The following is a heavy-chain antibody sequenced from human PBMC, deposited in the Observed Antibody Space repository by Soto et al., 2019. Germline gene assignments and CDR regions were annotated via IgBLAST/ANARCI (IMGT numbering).Heavy chain of an antibody. CDR2: INAGNGNT. CDR1: GYTFTSYA. D-gene: IGHD6-19*01. Sequence: QVQLVQSGAEEKKPGASVKVSCKASGYTFTSYAMHWVRQAPGQRLEWMGWINAGNGNTKYSQKFQGRVTINRDTSASTAYMELSSLRSEDTAVYYCARESSSDIYYYGMDVWGQGTTVTVSS. V-gene: IGHV1-3*05. J-gene: IGHJ6*02. CDR3: ARESSSDIYYYGMDV.